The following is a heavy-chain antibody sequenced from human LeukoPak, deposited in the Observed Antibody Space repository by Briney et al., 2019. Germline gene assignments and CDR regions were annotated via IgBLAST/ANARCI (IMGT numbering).Heavy chain of an antibody. CDR2: INPDSGGT. V-gene: IGHV1-2*02. J-gene: IGHJ4*02. D-gene: IGHD6-19*01. CDR3: ARDRTRTGYSSGWYHDY. Sequence: ASVKVSCKASGYTFTGYYMHWVRQAPGQGLEWMGWINPDSGGTNYAQKFQGRVTMTRDTSISIAYMELSRLRSDDTAVYYCARDRTRTGYSSGWYHDYWGQGTLVTVSS. CDR1: GYTFTGYY.